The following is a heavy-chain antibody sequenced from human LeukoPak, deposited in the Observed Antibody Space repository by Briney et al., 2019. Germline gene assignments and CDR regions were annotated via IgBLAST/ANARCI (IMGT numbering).Heavy chain of an antibody. Sequence: GGSLRLSCAASGFTFSTYAMTWVRQAPGKGLEWVSSINDSGGSTLYAESVKGRFTMSRDNSKNTLYVQMNSLRAEDTAVYYCAKGASSTWIDYWGRGTLVTVSS. CDR2: INDSGGST. J-gene: IGHJ4*02. CDR1: GFTFSTYA. CDR3: AKGASSTWIDY. D-gene: IGHD6-13*01. V-gene: IGHV3-23*01.